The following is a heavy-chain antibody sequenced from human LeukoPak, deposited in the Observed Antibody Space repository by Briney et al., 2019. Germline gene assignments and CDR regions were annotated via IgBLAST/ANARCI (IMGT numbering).Heavy chain of an antibody. Sequence: GGSPRLSCAASGFAFSNYWMSWVRQPPGKGLEWVANIRNDGSEKYYVDSVKGRFTISRDNAKNSLYLQMSSLRAEDTAVYYCARVGTAEGTLEDYWGQGTLVTVSS. CDR2: IRNDGSEK. CDR1: GFAFSNYW. CDR3: ARVGTAEGTLEDY. J-gene: IGHJ4*02. D-gene: IGHD6-13*01. V-gene: IGHV3-7*01.